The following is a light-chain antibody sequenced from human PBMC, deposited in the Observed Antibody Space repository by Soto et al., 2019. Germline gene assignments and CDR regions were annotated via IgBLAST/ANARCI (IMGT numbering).Light chain of an antibody. Sequence: EIVLTQSPCTLSLSPGERDTLPCRASQSVSNNYLAWYQQKPGQAPRLLIYGASNRATGIPDRFSGSGSGTDFTLTISRLEPEDFAVYYCQQYGSSGTFGQGTKVDIK. CDR2: GAS. J-gene: IGKJ1*01. CDR3: QQYGSSGT. CDR1: QSVSNNY. V-gene: IGKV3-20*01.